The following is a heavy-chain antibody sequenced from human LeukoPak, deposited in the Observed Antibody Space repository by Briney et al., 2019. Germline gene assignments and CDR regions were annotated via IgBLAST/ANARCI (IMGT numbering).Heavy chain of an antibody. V-gene: IGHV4-39*07. CDR2: IYYSGST. J-gene: IGHJ5*02. CDR1: AGSISISSYG. Sequence: PSQTLSPTCTLSAGSISISSYGCGWVRQPPGKGLEWSGCIYYSGSTSYTPSLKSRVTISVDTSKNQFSLKLSSVTAADTAVYYCARDNLYDYVWGSYLTNWFDPWGQGTLVTVSS. D-gene: IGHD3-16*02. CDR3: ARDNLYDYVWGSYLTNWFDP.